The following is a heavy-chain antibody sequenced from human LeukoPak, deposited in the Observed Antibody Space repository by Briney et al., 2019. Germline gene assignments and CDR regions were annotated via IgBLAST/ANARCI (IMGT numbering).Heavy chain of an antibody. CDR2: IHYNGHT. D-gene: IGHD3-10*01. CDR1: GGSISSDY. J-gene: IGHJ4*02. CDR3: AGYGSGSYWKAFDY. V-gene: IGHV4-59*01. Sequence: SETLSLTCSVAGGSISSDYWAWIRQIPGKGLEWIAYIHYNGHTSYNPSLKSRVTISIDASKNQFSLELSSVTAADTAVYYCAGYGSGSYWKAFDYWGQGTLVTVSS.